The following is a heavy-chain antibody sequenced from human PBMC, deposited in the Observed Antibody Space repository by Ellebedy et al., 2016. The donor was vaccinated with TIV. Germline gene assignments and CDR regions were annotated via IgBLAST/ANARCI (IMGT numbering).Heavy chain of an antibody. CDR3: ARFPSYSSGYDLDH. CDR1: GYTFTSYY. CDR2: INTTIGST. J-gene: IGHJ4*02. D-gene: IGHD5-18*01. V-gene: IGHV1-46*01. Sequence: AASVKVSCKASGYTFTSYYMHWVRQAPGQGLEWMGIINTTIGSTTYAQNFQGRVTMTSDTSTSTVYMELSSLKSEDTAVYYCARFPSYSSGYDLDHWGQGTLVTVSS.